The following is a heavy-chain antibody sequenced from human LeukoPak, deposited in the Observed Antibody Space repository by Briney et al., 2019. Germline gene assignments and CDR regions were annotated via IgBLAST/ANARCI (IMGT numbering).Heavy chain of an antibody. D-gene: IGHD6-19*01. Sequence: GGSLRLSCAASGFTFSSYSMNWVRQAPGKGLEWVSSISSGSSYIYYADLVKGRFTISRDNAKNSLYLQMNSLRAEDTAVYYCARYTRYSSSPEERLLDYWGQGTLVTVSS. CDR2: ISSGSSYI. J-gene: IGHJ4*02. CDR3: ARYTRYSSSPEERLLDY. V-gene: IGHV3-21*01. CDR1: GFTFSSYS.